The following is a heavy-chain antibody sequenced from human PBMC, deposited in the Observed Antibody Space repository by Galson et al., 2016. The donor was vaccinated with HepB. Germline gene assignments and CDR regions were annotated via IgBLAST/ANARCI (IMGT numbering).Heavy chain of an antibody. V-gene: IGHV1-3*01. D-gene: IGHD4-17*01. J-gene: IGHJ6*02. Sequence: SVKVSCKASGYTFTSYAMHWVRQAPGQRLEWMGRINAGNGNTKYSHKFQGRVTITRDKSASTAYLELSSLRSEDTAVYYCARGRARYGDSALAHYDGMDVWGHGTTVTVSS. CDR1: GYTFTSYA. CDR2: INAGNGNT. CDR3: ARGRARYGDSALAHYDGMDV.